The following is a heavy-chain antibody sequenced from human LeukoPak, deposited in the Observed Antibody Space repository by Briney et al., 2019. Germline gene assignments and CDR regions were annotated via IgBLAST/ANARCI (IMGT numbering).Heavy chain of an antibody. CDR3: ARHEGPEPFFDY. J-gene: IGHJ4*02. CDR1: GGSISSYY. V-gene: IGHV4-59*08. D-gene: IGHD1-14*01. Sequence: SETLSLTCTVSGGSISSYYWSWIRQPPGKGLEWIGYIYYSGSTNYNPSLKSRVTISVDTSKNQFSLKLSSVTAADTAVYYCARHEGPEPFFDYWGQGTLVTVSS. CDR2: IYYSGST.